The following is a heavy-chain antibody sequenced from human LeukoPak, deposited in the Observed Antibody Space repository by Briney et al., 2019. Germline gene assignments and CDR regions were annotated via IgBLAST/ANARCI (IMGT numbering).Heavy chain of an antibody. CDR2: ISDTGNT. D-gene: IGHD2-15*01. CDR1: GFTLSSYA. CDR3: AKAPVTTCRGAFCYPFDY. J-gene: IGHJ4*02. Sequence: GGSLRLSCAASGFTLSSYAMSWVRQAPGKGLEWVSAISDTGNTYHADSVKGRFTISRDSSKNTLFLQVNRLRPEDAAVYYCAKAPVTTCRGAFCYPFDYWGLGTLVTVSS. V-gene: IGHV3-23*01.